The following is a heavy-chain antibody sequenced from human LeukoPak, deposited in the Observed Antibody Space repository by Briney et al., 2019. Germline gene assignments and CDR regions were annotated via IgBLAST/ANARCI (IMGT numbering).Heavy chain of an antibody. J-gene: IGHJ6*03. CDR2: IYYSGST. CDR1: GGSISSSTYY. D-gene: IGHD2-8*01. CDR3: ARALKDCTNGVCYTFGYYYYYMDV. V-gene: IGHV4-61*01. Sequence: PSETLSLTCSVSGGSISSSTYYWSWIRQPPGKGLEWIGYIYYSGSTNYNPSLKSRVTISVDTSKNQFSLKLSSVTAADTAVYYCARALKDCTNGVCYTFGYYYYYMDVWGKGTTVTVSS.